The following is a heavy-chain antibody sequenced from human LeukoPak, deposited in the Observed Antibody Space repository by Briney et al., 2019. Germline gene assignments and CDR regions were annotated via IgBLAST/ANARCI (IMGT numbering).Heavy chain of an antibody. CDR3: AIRVGWPNSNNSPTGFDY. CDR2: MNPNSGNT. J-gene: IGHJ4*02. D-gene: IGHD1-26*01. CDR1: GYTFTSYD. V-gene: IGHV1-8*01. Sequence: GASVKVSCKTSGYTFTSYDINWVRQATGQGLEWMGWMNPNSGNTGYAQKFQGRVTMTRNTSISTAYMELSSLRSEDTAVYYCAIRVGWPNSNNSPTGFDYWGQGTLVAVSS.